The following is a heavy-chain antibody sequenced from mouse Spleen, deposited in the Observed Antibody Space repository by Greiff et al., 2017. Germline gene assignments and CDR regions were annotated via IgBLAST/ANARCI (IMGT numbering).Heavy chain of an antibody. V-gene: IGHV2-9*02. CDR1: GFSLTSYG. D-gene: IGHD2-10*01. J-gene: IGHJ1*01. CDR3: ARGLLWPEGYFDV. Sequence: VQLVESGPGLVAPSQSLSITCTVSGFSLTSYGVHWVRQPPGKGLEWLGVIWAGGSTNYNSALMSRLSISKDNSKSQVFLKMNSLQTDDTAMYYCARGLLWPEGYFDVWGAGTTVTVSS. CDR2: IWAGGST.